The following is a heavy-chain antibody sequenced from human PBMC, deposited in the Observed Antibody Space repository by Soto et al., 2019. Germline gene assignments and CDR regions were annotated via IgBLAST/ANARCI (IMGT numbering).Heavy chain of an antibody. CDR1: GLNVSSIY. Sequence: GGFMRHPSAAFGLNVSSIYVSWVRQAPGKGLEWVSVIYSGGSTYYADSVKGRFTISRDNSKNTLHLQMNSLRAEDTAVYYWARMPVAGTAGYFDNCGQGTLVTV. J-gene: IGHJ4*02. D-gene: IGHD6-19*01. CDR3: ARMPVAGTAGYFDN. CDR2: IYSGGST. V-gene: IGHV3-53*01.